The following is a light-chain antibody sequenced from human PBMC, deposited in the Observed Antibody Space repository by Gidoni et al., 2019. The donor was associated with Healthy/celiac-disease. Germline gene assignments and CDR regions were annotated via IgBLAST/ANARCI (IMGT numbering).Light chain of an antibody. J-gene: IGLJ3*02. CDR1: SLRSDY. CDR2: GKN. CDR3: NSRDSSGNLWV. V-gene: IGLV3-19*01. Sequence: SSELTKDPAVSVALGQTVRITCQGDSLRSDYASWYQQKPGQATVLVIYGKNNRPSGIPDRFSGSSSGNTASLTITGAPAEDEADYYCNSRDSSGNLWVFGGGTKLTVL.